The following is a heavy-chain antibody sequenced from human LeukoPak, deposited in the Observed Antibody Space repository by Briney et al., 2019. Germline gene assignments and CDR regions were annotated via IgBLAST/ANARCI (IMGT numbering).Heavy chain of an antibody. CDR3: ARGAGYSSGWYPGP. Sequence: GSSVKVSCKASGYTFTGYYMHWVRQAPGQGLEWMGWINPNSGGTNYAQKFQGRVTMTRDTSISTAYMELSRLRSDDTAVYYCARGAGYSSGWYPGPWGQGTLVTVSS. CDR1: GYTFTGYY. J-gene: IGHJ5*02. V-gene: IGHV1-2*02. D-gene: IGHD6-19*01. CDR2: INPNSGGT.